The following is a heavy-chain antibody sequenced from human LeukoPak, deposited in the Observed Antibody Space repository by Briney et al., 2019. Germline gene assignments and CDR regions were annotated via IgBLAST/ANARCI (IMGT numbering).Heavy chain of an antibody. CDR1: GYTFTSYG. CDR3: ARDRVITFGGVIVNGAFDI. D-gene: IGHD3-16*02. Sequence: ASVKVSCKASGYTFTSYGISWVRQAPGQGLEWMGWISAYNGNTNYAQKLQGRVIMTTDTSTSTAYMELRSLRSDDTAVYYCARDRVITFGGVIVNGAFDIWGQGTMVTVSS. J-gene: IGHJ3*02. CDR2: ISAYNGNT. V-gene: IGHV1-18*01.